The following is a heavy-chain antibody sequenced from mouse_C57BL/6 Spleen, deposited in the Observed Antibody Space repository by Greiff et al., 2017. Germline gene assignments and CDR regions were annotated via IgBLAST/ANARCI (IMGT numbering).Heavy chain of an antibody. D-gene: IGHD1-1*01. J-gene: IGHJ4*01. CDR2: ISSGSSTI. CDR3: ARSYYYGSSYYYAMDY. Sequence: EVMLVESGGGLVKPGGSLKLSCAASGFTFSDYGMHWVRQAPEKGLEWVAYISSGSSTIYYADTVKGRFTISRDNAKNTLFLQMTSLRSEDTAMYYCARSYYYGSSYYYAMDYWGQGTSVTVSS. CDR1: GFTFSDYG. V-gene: IGHV5-17*01.